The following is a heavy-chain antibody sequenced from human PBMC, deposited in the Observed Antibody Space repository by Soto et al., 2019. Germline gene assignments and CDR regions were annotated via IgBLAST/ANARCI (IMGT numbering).Heavy chain of an antibody. Sequence: LKISCKGSGYSFTSYWISWVRQMPGKGLEWMGRIDPSDSYTNYSPSFQGHVTISADKSISTAYLQWSSLKASDTAMYYCARLCSKSCYKHGMDVWGQGTTVTVSS. CDR2: IDPSDSYT. J-gene: IGHJ6*02. V-gene: IGHV5-10-1*01. CDR1: GYSFTSYW. CDR3: ARLCSKSCYKHGMDV. D-gene: IGHD2-2*02.